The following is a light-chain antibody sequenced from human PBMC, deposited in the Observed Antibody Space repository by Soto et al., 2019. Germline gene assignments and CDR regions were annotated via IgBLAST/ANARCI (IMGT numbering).Light chain of an antibody. V-gene: IGLV1-40*01. Sequence: QSVLTQPPSVSGAPGQRITISCTGSRSNIGAGYDVHWYRQLPGTAPKLLIYGNTNRPSGVPDRFSGSKSVTSASLAITGLQAEDEADYYCQSYDSSLSGWVFGGGTKLTVL. J-gene: IGLJ3*02. CDR2: GNT. CDR3: QSYDSSLSGWV. CDR1: RSNIGAGYD.